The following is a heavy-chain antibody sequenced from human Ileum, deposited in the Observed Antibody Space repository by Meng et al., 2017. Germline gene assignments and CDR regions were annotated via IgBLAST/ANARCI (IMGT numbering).Heavy chain of an antibody. D-gene: IGHD5-18*01. CDR3: AREGYSSGRAPAFDI. CDR2: ISHDESNK. CDR1: GFSLSSYV. Sequence: GESLKISCAASGFSLSSYVMHWVRQAPGKGPEWVALISHDESNKGSRDSLKGRVTISRDISKNTLDLQMNSLRPEDTAVYYCAREGYSSGRAPAFDIWGQGKKVTVSS. J-gene: IGHJ3*02. V-gene: IGHV3-30*10.